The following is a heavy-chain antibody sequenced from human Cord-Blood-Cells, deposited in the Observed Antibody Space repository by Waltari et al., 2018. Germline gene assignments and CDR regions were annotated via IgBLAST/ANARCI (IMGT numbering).Heavy chain of an antibody. CDR3: ASLNYYYYYGMDV. V-gene: IGHV4-34*01. Sequence: SGYYWSWIRQPPGKGLEWIGEINHSGSTNYNPSHKSRVTISVDTSKNQFSLKLSSVTAADTAVYYCASLNYYYYYGMDVWGQGSTVTVSS. CDR1: SGYY. J-gene: IGHJ6*02. CDR2: INHSGST.